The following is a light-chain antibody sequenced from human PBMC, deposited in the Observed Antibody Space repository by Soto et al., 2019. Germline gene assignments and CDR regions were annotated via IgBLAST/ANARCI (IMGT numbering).Light chain of an antibody. J-gene: IGLJ3*02. CDR1: SSDVGGYNY. Sequence: QSALTQPASVSGSPGQSITISCTGTSSDVGGYNYGSWYQQHPGKAPKLMIYEVSNRPSGVSNRFSGSKSGNTASLTISGLQAEDEADYYGSSYTSSSFLVFGGGTKLTVL. CDR2: EVS. V-gene: IGLV2-14*01. CDR3: SSYTSSSFLV.